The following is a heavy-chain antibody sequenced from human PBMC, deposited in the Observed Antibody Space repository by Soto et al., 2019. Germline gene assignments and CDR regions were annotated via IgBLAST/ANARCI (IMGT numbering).Heavy chain of an antibody. V-gene: IGHV3-15*02. CDR3: ATGGYNYGPYYFDY. J-gene: IGHJ4*02. Sequence: EVHLVESGGALVKPGGSLRLSCAGSGFTFSYAWMSWVRQAPGKGLEWVGRIKSKIGGGTTDYAAPVKGRFTISRDDSKNTMYLQMNSLKTEDTAVYYCATGGYNYGPYYFDYWGQGTLVTVSS. D-gene: IGHD5-18*01. CDR1: GFTFSYAW. CDR2: IKSKIGGGTT.